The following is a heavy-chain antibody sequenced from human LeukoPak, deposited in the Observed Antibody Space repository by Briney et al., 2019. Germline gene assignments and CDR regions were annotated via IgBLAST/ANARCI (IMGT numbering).Heavy chain of an antibody. CDR1: GFTFNSYS. CDR2: ISGSNSYI. V-gene: IGHV3-21*04. D-gene: IGHD3-9*01. J-gene: IGHJ4*02. CDR3: AKGDYDILTGYPDY. Sequence: PGGSLRLSCAASGFTFNSYSTNWVRQAPGKGLEWVSSISGSNSYIYYADSMKGRFTISRDNAKNSLYLQMNSLRAEDMALYYCAKGDYDILTGYPDYWGQGTLVTVSS.